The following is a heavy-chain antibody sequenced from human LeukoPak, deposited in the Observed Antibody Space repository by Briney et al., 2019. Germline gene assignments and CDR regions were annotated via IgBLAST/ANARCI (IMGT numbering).Heavy chain of an antibody. J-gene: IGHJ4*02. CDR1: GGSISSYY. V-gene: IGHV4-59*12. CDR3: ARDSGLYDY. CDR2: IYYSGST. D-gene: IGHD6-19*01. Sequence: SETLSLTCTVSGGSISSYYWSWTRQPPGKGLEWIGYIYYSGSTNYNPSLKSRVTISVDTSKNQFSLKLSSVTAADTAVYYCARDSGLYDYWGQGTLVTVSS.